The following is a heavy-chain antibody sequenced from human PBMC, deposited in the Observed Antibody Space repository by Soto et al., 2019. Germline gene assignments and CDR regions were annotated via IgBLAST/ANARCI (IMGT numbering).Heavy chain of an antibody. J-gene: IGHJ6*02. CDR1: GYTFTGYY. D-gene: IGHD3-3*01. CDR2: INPNSGGT. CDR3: ARHRGGDFWSGKKGGMDV. Sequence: ASVKVSCKASGYTFTGYYMHWVRQAPGQGLEWMGWINPNSGGTNYAQKFQGWVTMTRDTSISTAYMELSRLRSDDTAVYYCARHRGGDFWSGKKGGMDVWGQGTTVTVSS. V-gene: IGHV1-2*04.